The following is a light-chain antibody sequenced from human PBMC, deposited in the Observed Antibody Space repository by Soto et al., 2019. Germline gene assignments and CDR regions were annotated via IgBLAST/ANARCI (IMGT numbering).Light chain of an antibody. Sequence: EIVLTQSPATLSLSPGERATLSCRASQSLSSYLAWYQQKPGQAPRLLIYDASNRATGIPARFSGSGSRTDFTLTISSLETEEFAVYYCQQRSNWLTFGGGTKVDIK. CDR2: DAS. CDR1: QSLSSY. V-gene: IGKV3-11*01. CDR3: QQRSNWLT. J-gene: IGKJ4*01.